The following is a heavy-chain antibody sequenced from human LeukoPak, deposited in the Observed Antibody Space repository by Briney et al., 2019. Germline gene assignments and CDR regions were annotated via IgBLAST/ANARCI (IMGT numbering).Heavy chain of an antibody. CDR2: ISAYNGNT. D-gene: IGHD3-3*01. J-gene: IGHJ4*02. CDR1: GYTFTSYG. Sequence: WASVKVSCKASGYTFTSYGISWVRQAPGQGLEWMGWISAYNGNTNYAQKLQGRVTMTTDTSTSTAYMELRGLRSDDTAVYYCARDRFISDFWSGYYTSSFDYWGQGTLVTVSS. CDR3: ARDRFISDFWSGYYTSSFDY. V-gene: IGHV1-18*01.